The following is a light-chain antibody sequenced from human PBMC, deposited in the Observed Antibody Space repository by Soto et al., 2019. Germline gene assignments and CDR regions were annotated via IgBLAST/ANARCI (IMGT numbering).Light chain of an antibody. CDR2: DTS. V-gene: IGKV3-20*01. J-gene: IGKJ1*01. CDR1: QSVGGNS. Sequence: ETVLTHSPGTLSLSPVEIATVSCRASQSVGGNSLAWYQQRPGQAPRLLIYDTSKRATGIPDRFSGSGSGTDFTLTISRLEPADFAVYYCQQYQNSPRTFGQGTKVDIK. CDR3: QQYQNSPRT.